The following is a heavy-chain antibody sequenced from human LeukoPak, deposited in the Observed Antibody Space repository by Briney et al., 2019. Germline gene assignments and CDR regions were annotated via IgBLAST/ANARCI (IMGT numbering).Heavy chain of an antibody. J-gene: IGHJ4*02. CDR2: IYSDNT. Sequence: GGSLRLSCAASGFTFSNYGVHWVRQAPGKGLEWVSFIYSDNTHYSDSVKGRSTISRDNSKNTLYLQMNSLRAEDTAVYYCARRAGAYSHPYDYWGQGTLVTVSS. CDR3: ARRAGAYSHPYDY. V-gene: IGHV3-NL1*01. CDR1: GFTFSNYG. D-gene: IGHD4/OR15-4a*01.